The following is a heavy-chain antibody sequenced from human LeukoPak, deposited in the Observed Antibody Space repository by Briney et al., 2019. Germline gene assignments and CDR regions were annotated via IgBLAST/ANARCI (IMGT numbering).Heavy chain of an antibody. CDR2: ILGSGRST. Sequence: GGSLRLSCAASGFTFSSYAMSWVRQAPGKGQEWVSTILGSGRSTYYADSVKGRFTVSRDNSKNTLYLQMNSLTAEDTALYYCAKFRGPSSGWFFDYWGQGTLVTVSS. CDR1: GFTFSSYA. CDR3: AKFRGPSSGWFFDY. V-gene: IGHV3-23*01. D-gene: IGHD6-19*01. J-gene: IGHJ4*02.